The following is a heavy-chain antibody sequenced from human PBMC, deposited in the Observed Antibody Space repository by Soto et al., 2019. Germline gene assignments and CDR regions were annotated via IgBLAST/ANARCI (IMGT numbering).Heavy chain of an antibody. CDR3: ASLTIFVVVFDY. D-gene: IGHD3-3*01. Sequence: SETLSLTCTVSGGSISSSSYYWAWIRQPPGKGLEWIGSIYYSGSTYYNPSLKNQDTISVDTSKNPFSLKLSSVTAAVTAVYYCASLTIFVVVFDYLGQGTLVTVSS. V-gene: IGHV4-39*07. CDR2: IYYSGST. CDR1: GGSISSSSYY. J-gene: IGHJ4*02.